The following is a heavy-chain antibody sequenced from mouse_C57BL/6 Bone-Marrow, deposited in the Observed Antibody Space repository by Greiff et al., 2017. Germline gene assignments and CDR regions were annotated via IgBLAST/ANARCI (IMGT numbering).Heavy chain of an antibody. J-gene: IGHJ1*03. CDR1: GFTFSDYG. CDR2: ISSGSSTI. Sequence: EVQLVESGGGLVKPGGSLKLSCAASGFTFSDYGMHWVRQAPEKGLEWVAYISSGSSTIYYADTVKGRFTISRDNAKNTLFLQMTSLRSEDTAMYYCAKLGSYGYFDVWGTGTTVTVSS. V-gene: IGHV5-17*01. D-gene: IGHD4-1*01. CDR3: AKLGSYGYFDV.